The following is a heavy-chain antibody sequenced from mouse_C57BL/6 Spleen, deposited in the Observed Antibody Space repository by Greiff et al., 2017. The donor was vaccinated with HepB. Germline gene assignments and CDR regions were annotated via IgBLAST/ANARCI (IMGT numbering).Heavy chain of an antibody. J-gene: IGHJ2*01. V-gene: IGHV1-50*01. CDR2: IDPSDSYT. CDR3: ARYYGSSSYFDY. Sequence: QVQLQQPGAELVKPGASVKLSCKASGYTFTSYWMQWVKQRPGQGLGWIGEIDPSDSYTNYNQKFKGKATLTVDTSSSTAYMQLSSLTSEDSAVYYCARYYGSSSYFDYWGQGTTLTVSS. CDR1: GYTFTSYW. D-gene: IGHD1-1*01.